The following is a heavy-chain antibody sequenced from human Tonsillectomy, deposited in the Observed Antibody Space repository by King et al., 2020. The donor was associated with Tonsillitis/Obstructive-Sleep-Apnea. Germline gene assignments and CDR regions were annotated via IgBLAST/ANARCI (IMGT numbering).Heavy chain of an antibody. V-gene: IGHV3-23*04. CDR1: GFTFSTYA. Sequence: VQLVDSGGGLVQPGGSLRLSCGASGFTFSTYAMTWVRQATGMGPEWVSCISGSNGGTYYADSVKGRFTISRDNSKNTLYLQMNSLRADDTALYYCAKDFAAVTGDPGSWGQGTLVTVSS. J-gene: IGHJ5*02. CDR2: ISGSNGGT. D-gene: IGHD6-19*01. CDR3: AKDFAAVTGDPGS.